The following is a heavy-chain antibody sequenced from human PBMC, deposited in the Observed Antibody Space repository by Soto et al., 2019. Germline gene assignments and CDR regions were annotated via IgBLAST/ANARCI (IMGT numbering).Heavy chain of an antibody. CDR1: GGSFSGYY. J-gene: IGHJ6*02. D-gene: IGHD3-9*01. CDR3: AGLRDILTGYYNVRYYGMDV. V-gene: IGHV4-34*01. Sequence: SETLSLTCAVDGGSFSGYYLSWIRQPPGKGLEWIGEINHSGSTNYNPSLKSRVTISVDTSKNQFSLKLSSVTAADTAVYYCAGLRDILTGYYNVRYYGMDVWGQGTTVTVSS. CDR2: INHSGST.